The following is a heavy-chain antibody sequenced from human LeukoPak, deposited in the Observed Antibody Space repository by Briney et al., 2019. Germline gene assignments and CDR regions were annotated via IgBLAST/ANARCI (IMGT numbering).Heavy chain of an antibody. CDR2: IYYSGNT. V-gene: IGHV4-39*07. CDR3: ARPGSNDYYDSSAFDY. D-gene: IGHD3-22*01. J-gene: IGHJ4*02. Sequence: SETLSLTCTVSGGSISSSSYYWGWIRQPPGKGLEWIGSIYYSGNTYYNPSLKSRVTISVDTSKNQFSLKLSSVTAADTAVYYCARPGSNDYYDSSAFDYWDQGTLVTVSS. CDR1: GGSISSSSYY.